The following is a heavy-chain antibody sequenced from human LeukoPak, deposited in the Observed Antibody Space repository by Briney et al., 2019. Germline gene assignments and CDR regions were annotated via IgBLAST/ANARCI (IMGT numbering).Heavy chain of an antibody. J-gene: IGHJ4*02. CDR2: IIPIFGTA. V-gene: IGHV1-69*13. CDR1: GGTFSSYA. CDR3: ARGYDFWSGYFN. Sequence: ASVKVSCKASGGTFSSYAISWVRQAPGQGLEWMGGIIPIFGTANYAQKFQGRVTITADESTSTAYMELSSLRSEDTAVYYCARGYDFWSGYFNWGQGTLVTVSS. D-gene: IGHD3-3*01.